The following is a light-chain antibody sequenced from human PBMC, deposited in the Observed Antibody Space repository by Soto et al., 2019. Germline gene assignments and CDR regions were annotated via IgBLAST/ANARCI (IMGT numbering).Light chain of an antibody. J-gene: IGLJ3*02. CDR1: SGDVGFYDF. Sequence: QSALTQPASMSGSPGQSITISCTGTSGDVGFYDFVSWYQQHPGKVPRLIIYGVTKRPSGVSHRFSGSKSGNTASLTISRLQVEDEADYSCASYTGSSTYVFGGGTKLTVL. V-gene: IGLV2-14*03. CDR3: ASYTGSSTYV. CDR2: GVT.